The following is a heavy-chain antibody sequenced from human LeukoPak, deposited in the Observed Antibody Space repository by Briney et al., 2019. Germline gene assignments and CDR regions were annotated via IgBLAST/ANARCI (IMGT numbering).Heavy chain of an antibody. CDR1: GFTFSSYG. Sequence: GGSLRLSCAASGFTFSSYGTHWVRQAPGKGLEWVAVISYDGSNKYYADSVKGRFTISRDNSKNTLYLQMNSLRAEDKAVYYCAKDKEDADSYYGMDVWGQGTTVTVSS. CDR3: AKDKEDADSYYGMDV. CDR2: ISYDGSNK. V-gene: IGHV3-30*18. D-gene: IGHD5-24*01. J-gene: IGHJ6*02.